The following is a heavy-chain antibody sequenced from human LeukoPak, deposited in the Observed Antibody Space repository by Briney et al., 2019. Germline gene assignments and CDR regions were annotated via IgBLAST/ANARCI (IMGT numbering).Heavy chain of an antibody. Sequence: PGGSLRLSCAASGFIFSSYSMSWIRQPPGKGLEWIGEINHSGSTNYNPSLKSRVTISVDTSKNQFSLKLSSVTAADTAVYYCASPAATEGDYYYGMDVWGQGTTVTVSS. CDR2: INHSGST. CDR1: GFIFSSYS. V-gene: IGHV4-34*01. CDR3: ASPAATEGDYYYGMDV. D-gene: IGHD2-2*01. J-gene: IGHJ6*02.